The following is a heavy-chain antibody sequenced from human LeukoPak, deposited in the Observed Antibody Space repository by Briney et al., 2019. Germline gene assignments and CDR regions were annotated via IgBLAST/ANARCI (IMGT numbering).Heavy chain of an antibody. CDR1: DFSFTSYG. V-gene: IGHV3-33*01. J-gene: IGHJ4*02. CDR2: IWYDGTNK. Sequence: GGSLRLSCAASDFSFTSYGMHWVRQAPGKGLEWVAVIWYDGTNKYYADSVKGRFTISRDTSNNMLYLQMNSLRAEDTAVYYCASVSESGNSDYWGQGTLVTVSS. D-gene: IGHD4-23*01. CDR3: ASVSESGNSDY.